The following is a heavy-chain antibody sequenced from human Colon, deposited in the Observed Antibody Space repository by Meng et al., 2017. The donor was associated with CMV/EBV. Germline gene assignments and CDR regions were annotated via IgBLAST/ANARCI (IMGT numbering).Heavy chain of an antibody. CDR2: IIGSGFYT. J-gene: IGHJ4*01. CDR3: ARGTQYSDFWSGFPY. CDR1: GFIFGDYA. D-gene: IGHD3-3*01. V-gene: IGHV3-23*01. Sequence: GESLKISCAASGFIFGDYAMTWVRQAPGKGLEWAASIIGSGFYTYYADSVKGRFTISRDNSRNMIDLQMSNLTAEDTALYYCARGTQYSDFWSGFPYWGHGTLVTVSS.